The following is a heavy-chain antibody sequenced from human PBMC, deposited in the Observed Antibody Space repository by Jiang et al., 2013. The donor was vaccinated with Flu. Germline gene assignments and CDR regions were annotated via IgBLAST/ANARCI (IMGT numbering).Heavy chain of an antibody. Sequence: SLTCTVSSVSISSSSYYWGWIRQPPGRGLEWIGTISDMGGTYYNASLKSRATISTDTSKNQFSLRLSSVTAVDTAVYYCARFRITIFGVVNRAFDIWGQGTMVTVSS. V-gene: IGHV4-39*01. CDR1: SVSISSSSYY. J-gene: IGHJ3*02. CDR3: ARFRITIFGVVNRAFDI. D-gene: IGHD3-3*01. CDR2: ISDMGGT.